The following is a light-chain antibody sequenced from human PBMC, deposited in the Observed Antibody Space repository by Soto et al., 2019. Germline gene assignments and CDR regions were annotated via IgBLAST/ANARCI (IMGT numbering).Light chain of an antibody. V-gene: IGKV3-15*01. J-gene: IGKJ4*01. CDR2: GAS. Sequence: EIVMTQSPATLSVSPGERATLSCRASQSVSSNLAWYQQKPCQAPRLLSYGASTRVTGIPARFSGSGSGTEFTVTISSLQSEDFGVYSCQQYNNWPLTFGGGTKVDIK. CDR1: QSVSSN. CDR3: QQYNNWPLT.